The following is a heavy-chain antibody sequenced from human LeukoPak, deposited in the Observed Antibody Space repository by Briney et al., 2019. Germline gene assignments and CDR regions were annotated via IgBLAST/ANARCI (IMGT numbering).Heavy chain of an antibody. J-gene: IGHJ4*02. Sequence: PGGTLRLSCAASGFAFDIHGMNWVRQAPGKGLEWVSGIIPSGSTTYYADSVKGRFTISRDNSKNTVYLQINSLRDEDTAVYYCARDRGWIQFEDWGQGTLVTVSS. D-gene: IGHD5-24*01. CDR2: IIPSGSTT. CDR1: GFAFDIHG. CDR3: ARDRGWIQFED. V-gene: IGHV3-23*01.